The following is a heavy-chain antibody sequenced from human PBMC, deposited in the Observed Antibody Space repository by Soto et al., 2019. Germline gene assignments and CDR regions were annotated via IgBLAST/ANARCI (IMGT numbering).Heavy chain of an antibody. J-gene: IGHJ6*02. D-gene: IGHD3-16*01. CDR3: AGHYDYVWGSGRMDV. CDR1: GFTFSSYS. Sequence: EVQLVESGGGLVQPGGSLRLSCAASGFTFSSYSMNWVRQAPGKGLEWVSYISSSSSTIYYADSVQGRFTISRDNAKNSLYLQMNSLRDEDTAVYYWAGHYDYVWGSGRMDVWGQGTTVTVSS. CDR2: ISSSSSTI. V-gene: IGHV3-48*02.